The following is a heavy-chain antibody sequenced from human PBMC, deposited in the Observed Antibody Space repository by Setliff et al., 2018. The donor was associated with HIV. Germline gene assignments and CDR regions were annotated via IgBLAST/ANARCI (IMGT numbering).Heavy chain of an antibody. CDR2: ISNTAGTI. D-gene: IGHD6-19*01. CDR1: GFTLSQYD. V-gene: IGHV3-48*01. Sequence: GGSLRLSCEASGFTLSQYDMYWVRQAPGKGLEWLSYISNTAGTIYYADSVKGRFTISRDTAKNSMYLQMNNLRVEDTAVYYCTRDFSRAVAVFEKWGPGTQVTVSS. CDR3: TRDFSRAVAVFEK. J-gene: IGHJ4*02.